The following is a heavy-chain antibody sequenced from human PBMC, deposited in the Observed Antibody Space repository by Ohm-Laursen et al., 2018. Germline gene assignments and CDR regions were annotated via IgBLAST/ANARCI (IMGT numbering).Heavy chain of an antibody. V-gene: IGHV1-2*02. CDR3: AGRYYDYYYGMDV. Sequence: GASVKVSCKASGYTFTGYYMHWVRQAPGQGLEWMGWINPNSGGTNYAQKFQGRVTMTRDTSISTAYMELSRLRSDDTAVYYCAGRYYDYYYGMDVWGQGTAVTVSS. CDR1: GYTFTGYY. J-gene: IGHJ6*02. CDR2: INPNSGGT.